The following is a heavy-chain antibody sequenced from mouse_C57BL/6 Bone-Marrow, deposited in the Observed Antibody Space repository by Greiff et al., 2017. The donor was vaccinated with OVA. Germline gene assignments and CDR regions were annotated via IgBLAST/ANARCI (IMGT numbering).Heavy chain of an antibody. D-gene: IGHD2-2*01. CDR2: INPSNGGT. CDR1: GYTFTSYW. V-gene: IGHV1-53*01. Sequence: VKLQQPGTELVKPGASVKLSCKASGYTFTSYWMHWVKQRPGQGLEWIGNINPSNGGTNYNEKFKSKATLTVDKSSSTAYMQLSSLTSEDSAVYYCARSELWLRRAFDYWGQGTTLTVSS. J-gene: IGHJ2*01. CDR3: ARSELWLRRAFDY.